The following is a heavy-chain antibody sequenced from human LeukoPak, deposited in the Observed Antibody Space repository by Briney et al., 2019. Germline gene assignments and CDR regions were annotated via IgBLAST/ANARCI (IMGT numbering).Heavy chain of an antibody. CDR2: IWYDGSNK. Sequence: GGSLRLSCAASGFTFSNSVMHWVRQAPGKGLEWVAVIWYDGSNKYYADSVKGRFTISRDNSKNTLYLQMNSLRAEDTAVYYCAKDLNYWGQGTLVTVSS. CDR1: GFTFSNSV. J-gene: IGHJ4*02. V-gene: IGHV3-33*06. CDR3: AKDLNY.